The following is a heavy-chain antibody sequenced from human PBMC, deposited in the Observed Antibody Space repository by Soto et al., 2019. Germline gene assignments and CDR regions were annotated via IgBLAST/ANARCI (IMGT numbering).Heavy chain of an antibody. D-gene: IGHD3-3*01. Sequence: PSETLSLTCAVYGGSVNGYYWNWIRQPPGKGLEWIGEINHTGGTHYNPSLKSRVTMSVDTSKNQFSLRLSSVTAADTAIYYCGTSITVFGLLIPPFDPWGLGTQVTVSS. CDR3: GTSITVFGLLIPPFDP. V-gene: IGHV4-34*01. J-gene: IGHJ5*02. CDR1: GGSVNGYY. CDR2: INHTGGT.